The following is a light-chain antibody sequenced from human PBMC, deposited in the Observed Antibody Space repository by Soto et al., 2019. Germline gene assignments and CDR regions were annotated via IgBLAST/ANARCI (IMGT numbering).Light chain of an antibody. CDR1: QTVRNNY. CDR2: DAS. J-gene: IGKJ5*01. CDR3: QQRSNWPPIN. V-gene: IGKV3D-20*02. Sequence: EFVLTQSPGTLSLSPGERATLSCRASQTVRNNYLAWYQQKPGQAPRLLIYDASSRATGIPDRFSGGGSGTDFTLTISRLEPEDFAVYYCQQRSNWPPINFGQGTRLEIK.